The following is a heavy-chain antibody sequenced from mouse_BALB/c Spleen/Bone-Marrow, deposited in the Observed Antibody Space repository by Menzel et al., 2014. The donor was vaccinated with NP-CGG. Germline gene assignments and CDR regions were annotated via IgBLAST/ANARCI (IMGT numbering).Heavy chain of an antibody. CDR2: INPSTGYT. CDR3: ARSRTGTYFDY. V-gene: IGHV1-7*01. CDR1: GYTFTSYW. Sequence: QVQLQQSGAELAKPGASVKMSCKASGYTFTSYWMHWVKQRLGQGLEWIGYINPSTGYTEYNQKFKDKATLTADKSSSTAYMQLSSLTSEDSAVYYCARSRTGTYFDYWGQGTTLTVSS. D-gene: IGHD4-1*01. J-gene: IGHJ2*01.